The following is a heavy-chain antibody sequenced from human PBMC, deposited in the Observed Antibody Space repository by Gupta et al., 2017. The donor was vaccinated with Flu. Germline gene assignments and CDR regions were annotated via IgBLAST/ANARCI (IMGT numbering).Heavy chain of an antibody. D-gene: IGHD2-8*02. CDR1: GFTFSSYS. CDR3: AREVNAGDYFDY. CDR2: ISSSRRYI. V-gene: IGHV3-21*01. Sequence: EVQLVESGGGLVKPGGSLRLSCAASGFTFSSYSMNWVRQAPGKGLEWVSSISSSRRYIYDADSGKGRFTISRDNAKNSLYLQMNSRRAEDTAVDYCAREVNAGDYFDYGGQGTLGTVSS. J-gene: IGHJ4*02.